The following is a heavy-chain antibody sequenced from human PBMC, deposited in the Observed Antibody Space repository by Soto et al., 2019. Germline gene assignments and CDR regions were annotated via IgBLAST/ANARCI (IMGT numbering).Heavy chain of an antibody. V-gene: IGHV1-46*01. CDR1: GYTFTSYY. J-gene: IGHJ6*02. Sequence: ASVKVSCKASGYTFTSYYMHWVRQAPGQGLEWMGIINPSGGSTSYAQKFQGRVTMTRDTSTSTVYMELSSLRSEDTAVYYCARVPVATAMALYYYYGMDVWGQGTTVTVS. CDR3: ARVPVATAMALYYYYGMDV. D-gene: IGHD5-18*01. CDR2: INPSGGST.